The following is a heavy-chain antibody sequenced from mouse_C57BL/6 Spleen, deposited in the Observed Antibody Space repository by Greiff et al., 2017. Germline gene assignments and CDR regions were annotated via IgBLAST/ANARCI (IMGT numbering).Heavy chain of an antibody. J-gene: IGHJ4*01. CDR3: ARNTIVTYYYAMDY. CDR1: GFSLTSYG. D-gene: IGHD2-5*01. CDR2: IWSGGST. V-gene: IGHV2-2*01. Sequence: QVQLKESGPGLVQPSPSLSITCTVSGFSLTSYGVHWVRQSPGKGLEWLGVIWSGGSTDYNAAFISRLSISKDNSKSQVFFKMNSLQADDTAIYYCARNTIVTYYYAMDYWGQGTSVTVSS.